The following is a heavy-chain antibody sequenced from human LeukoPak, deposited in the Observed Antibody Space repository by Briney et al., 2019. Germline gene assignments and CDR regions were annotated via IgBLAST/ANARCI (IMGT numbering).Heavy chain of an antibody. CDR1: GYTFTGHY. V-gene: IGHV1-2*02. CDR3: AKTLYIAAAPGGLDY. CDR2: SNPRNAAT. J-gene: IGHJ4*02. D-gene: IGHD6-13*01. Sequence: ASVKVSCKASGYTFTGHYLHWVRQVPGQGLEWMGWSNPRNAATNYAQKFQGRVTMTRETSISTVYMELSSLRSDDTAVYYCAKTLYIAAAPGGLDYWGQGTLVSVSS.